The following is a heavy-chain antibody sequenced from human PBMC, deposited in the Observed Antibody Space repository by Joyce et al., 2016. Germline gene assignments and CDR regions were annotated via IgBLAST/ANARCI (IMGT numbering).Heavy chain of an antibody. CDR3: AKGPRIAARPNYYYYGMDV. V-gene: IGHV3-23*01. CDR2: NSSSGGTT. J-gene: IGHJ6*02. CDR1: GFTFTNYA. Sequence: EVQLLESGGALVQHGGSLRLSCAASGFTFTNYAMSWVRQAPGGGLEWVSSNSSSGGTTHYADSVKGRFTISRDNSKNTLNLQVNSLRAEDTAIYYCAKGPRIAARPNYYYYGMDVWGQGTTVTVSS. D-gene: IGHD6-6*01.